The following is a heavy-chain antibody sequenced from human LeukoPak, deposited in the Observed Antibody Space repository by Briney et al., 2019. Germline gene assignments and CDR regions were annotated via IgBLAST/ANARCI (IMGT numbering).Heavy chain of an antibody. CDR2: ISGSGGST. J-gene: IGHJ5*02. CDR1: GFTFSSYA. D-gene: IGHD5-12*01. Sequence: GGSLRLSCAASGFTFSSYAMSWVRQAPGKGLEWVSAISGSGGSTYYADSVKGRFTISRDNSKNTLYLQMNSLRAEDTAVYYCARDLLGLNWFDPWGQGTLVTVSS. V-gene: IGHV3-23*01. CDR3: ARDLLGLNWFDP.